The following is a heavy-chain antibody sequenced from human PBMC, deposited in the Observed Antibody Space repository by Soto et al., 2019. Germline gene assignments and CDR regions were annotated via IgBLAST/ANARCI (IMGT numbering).Heavy chain of an antibody. J-gene: IGHJ6*03. V-gene: IGHV3-11*01. D-gene: IGHD3-3*01. CDR2: ISSSGSTI. CDR3: ARDGAMGYDFWSGYYPPYYYYYYMDV. Sequence: GGSLRLSCAASGFTFSDYYMSWIRQAPGKGLEWVSYISSSGSTIYYADSVKGRFTISRDNAKNSLYLQMNSLRAEDTAVYYCARDGAMGYDFWSGYYPPYYYYYYMDVWGKGTTVTVSS. CDR1: GFTFSDYY.